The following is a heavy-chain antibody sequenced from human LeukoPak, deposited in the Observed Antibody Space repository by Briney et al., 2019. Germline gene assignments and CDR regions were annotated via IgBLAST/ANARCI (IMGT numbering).Heavy chain of an antibody. CDR1: GGTFRNYG. D-gene: IGHD3-9*01. V-gene: IGHV1-18*01. Sequence: ASVKVSCKASGGTFRNYGISWVRQAPGQGLEWVGWIRGDNGNTNYAQKFQGRVTMSTDTSTSTAYMELRSLGSDETAVFYCARVDLLTGYYFFDYWGQGTLVTVSS. CDR2: IRGDNGNT. J-gene: IGHJ4*02. CDR3: ARVDLLTGYYFFDY.